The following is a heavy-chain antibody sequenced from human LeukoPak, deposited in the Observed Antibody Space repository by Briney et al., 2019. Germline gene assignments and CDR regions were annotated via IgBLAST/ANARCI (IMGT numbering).Heavy chain of an antibody. D-gene: IGHD1-26*01. J-gene: IGHJ4*02. CDR3: AVGVGATDY. CDR1: GGSVSSGSYH. V-gene: IGHV4-61*01. Sequence: SGTLSLTCTVSGGSVSSGSYHWNWIRQPPGKGLEWIGYINYSGGTNYNPSLKSRVTIPIDTSKNQFSLKLSSVTAADTAVYYCAVGVGATDYWGQGTLVTVSS. CDR2: INYSGGT.